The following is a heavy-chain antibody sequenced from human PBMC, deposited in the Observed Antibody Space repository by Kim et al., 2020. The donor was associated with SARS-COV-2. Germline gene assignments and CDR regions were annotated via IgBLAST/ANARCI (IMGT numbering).Heavy chain of an antibody. V-gene: IGHV4-39*07. CDR2: IYYSGST. Sequence: SETLSLTCTVSGGSISSSSYYWGWIRQPPGKGLEWIGSIYYSGSTYYNPSLKSRVTISVDTSKNQFSLKLSSVTAADTAVYYCARDFKLERFRYWGQGTLVTVSS. D-gene: IGHD1-1*01. CDR1: GGSISSSSYY. J-gene: IGHJ4*02. CDR3: ARDFKLERFRY.